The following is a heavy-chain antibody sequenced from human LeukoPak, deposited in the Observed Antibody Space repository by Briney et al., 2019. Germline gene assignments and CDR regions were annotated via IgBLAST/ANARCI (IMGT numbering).Heavy chain of an antibody. V-gene: IGHV4-61*01. CDR3: ARSYNWNDVDY. CDR2: IYYSGST. Sequence: ASETLSLTCTVSGGSVSSGTYYWSWIRQPPGKGLEWIGYIYYSGSTNYNPSLKSRVTISVDTSKNQFSLKLSSVTAADTAVYYCARSYNWNDVDYWGQGTLVTVSS. D-gene: IGHD1-1*01. J-gene: IGHJ4*02. CDR1: GGSVSSGTYY.